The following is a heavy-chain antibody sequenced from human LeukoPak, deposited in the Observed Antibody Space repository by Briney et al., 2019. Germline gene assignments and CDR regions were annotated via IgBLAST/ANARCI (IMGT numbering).Heavy chain of an antibody. J-gene: IGHJ3*02. CDR2: IFHSGST. Sequence: SETLSLTCSVSGYSISSGFYWGWIRQPPGKGLEWIGSIFHSGSTYYNPSLKSRVTISVGTSKNLFSLKLSSVTAADTAVYYCARANYYDSSGYSRGAFDIWGQGTMVTVSS. CDR1: GYSISSGFY. V-gene: IGHV4-38-2*02. CDR3: ARANYYDSSGYSRGAFDI. D-gene: IGHD3-22*01.